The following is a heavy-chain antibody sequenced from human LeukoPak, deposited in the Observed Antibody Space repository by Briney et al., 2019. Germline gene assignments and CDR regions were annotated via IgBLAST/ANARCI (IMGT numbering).Heavy chain of an antibody. J-gene: IGHJ4*02. CDR1: GFTFSSYA. CDR2: ISGSGGIT. CDR3: AKGEYYYDSSGYYYAY. Sequence: GGSLRLSCAASGFTFSSYAMSWVRQAPGKGLEWVSAISGSGGITYYADSVKGRFTISRDNSKNTLYLQMNSLRAEDTAVYYCAKGEYYYDSSGYYYAYWGQGTLVTVSS. D-gene: IGHD3-22*01. V-gene: IGHV3-23*01.